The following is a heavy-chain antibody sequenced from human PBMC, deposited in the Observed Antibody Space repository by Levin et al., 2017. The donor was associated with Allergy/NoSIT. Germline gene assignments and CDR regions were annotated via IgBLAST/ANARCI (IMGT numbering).Heavy chain of an antibody. D-gene: IGHD2-15*01. CDR1: GFTFSTYS. CDR2: ISSSRFTI. CDR3: ARTQTGHCSGGSCSNDY. Sequence: GGSLRLSCAASGFTFSTYSMNWVRQAPGKGLEWVSYISSSRFTIYYADSVKGRFTISRDNAKNSLYLQMNSLRAEDTAVYYCARTQTGHCSGGSCSNDYWGQGTLVTVSS. V-gene: IGHV3-48*01. J-gene: IGHJ4*02.